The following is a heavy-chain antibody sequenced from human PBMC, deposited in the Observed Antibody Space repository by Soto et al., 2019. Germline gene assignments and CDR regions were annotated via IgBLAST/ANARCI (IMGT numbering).Heavy chain of an antibody. V-gene: IGHV3-7*01. D-gene: IGHD3-16*02. CDR1: GFTFSSYW. CDR2: IKQDGSEK. J-gene: IGHJ3*02. CDR3: ARGRPSYDYVWGSYRYPDAFDI. Sequence: GESLKISCAASGFTFSSYWMSWVRQAPGKGLEWVANIKQDGSEKYYVDSVKGRFTISRDNAKNSLYLQMNSLRAEDTAVYYCARGRPSYDYVWGSYRYPDAFDIWGQGTMVTVSS.